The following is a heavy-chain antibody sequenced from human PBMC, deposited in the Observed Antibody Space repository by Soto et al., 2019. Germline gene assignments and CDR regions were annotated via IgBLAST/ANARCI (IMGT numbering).Heavy chain of an antibody. Sequence: SETLSLTCSVSGDSISNSRFYWAWIRQPPGEGLEWIGSIYHTGNAYYNPSLKSRVTIFVDTSKNQFSLKLSSVTAADTAVYYCARLGGSYAVPHFDYWGQGTLVTVSS. D-gene: IGHD1-26*01. J-gene: IGHJ4*02. CDR3: ARLGGSYAVPHFDY. CDR2: IYHTGNA. V-gene: IGHV4-39*01. CDR1: GDSISNSRFY.